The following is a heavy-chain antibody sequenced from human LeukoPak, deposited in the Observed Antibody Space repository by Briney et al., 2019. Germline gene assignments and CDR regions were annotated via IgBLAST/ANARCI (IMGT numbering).Heavy chain of an antibody. Sequence: PSETLSLTCTVSGGSISSSSYYWGWIRQPPGKGLEWIGSIYYSGSTYYNPSLKSRVTISVDTSKNQFSLKLSSVTAADTAVYYCARDGGHGSGSSNWYFDLWGRGTLVTVSS. CDR2: IYYSGST. V-gene: IGHV4-39*07. CDR3: ARDGGHGSGSSNWYFDL. J-gene: IGHJ2*01. D-gene: IGHD3-10*01. CDR1: GGSISSSSYY.